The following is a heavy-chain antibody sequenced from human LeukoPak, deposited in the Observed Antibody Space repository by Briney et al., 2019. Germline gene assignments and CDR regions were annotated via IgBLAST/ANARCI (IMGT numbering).Heavy chain of an antibody. J-gene: IGHJ4*02. CDR1: GFTFSSYW. V-gene: IGHV3-74*01. Sequence: PWGSLRLSCAASGFTFSSYWMHWVRQAPGKGLVWFSRINSDGSSTSYADSVKGRFTISRDNAKNTLYLQMNSLRAEDTAVYYCARVVSGYFDYWGQGTLVTVSS. CDR3: ARVVSGYFDY. CDR2: INSDGSST.